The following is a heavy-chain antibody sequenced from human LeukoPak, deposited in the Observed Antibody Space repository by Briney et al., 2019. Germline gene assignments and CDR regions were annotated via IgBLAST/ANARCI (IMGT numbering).Heavy chain of an antibody. D-gene: IGHD1-26*01. CDR1: VYTFTTNY. CDR3: AREGGSSVLNWFDS. Sequence: ASVKVSCKASVYTFTTNYIHWVRQAPGQGLEWIGIINPSGGSTSYAQSFQGRVTMTRDTSTSTVYMDLSSLKSEDTAVYYCAREGGSSVLNWFDSWGQGTLVTVSS. J-gene: IGHJ5*01. CDR2: INPSGGST. V-gene: IGHV1-46*01.